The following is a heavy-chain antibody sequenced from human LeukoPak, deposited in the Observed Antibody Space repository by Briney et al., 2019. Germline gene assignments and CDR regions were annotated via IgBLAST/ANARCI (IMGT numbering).Heavy chain of an antibody. CDR3: ARATPGGLHGYSFDY. Sequence: ASVKVSCKASGYTFNNYDINWVRQATGQGLEWTGWMNPKSGNTGFAQKFQDRVSMTRDTSINTAYMELTSLRSGDTAVYYCARATPGGLHGYSFDYWGQGTVVTVYS. J-gene: IGHJ4*02. V-gene: IGHV1-8*02. D-gene: IGHD5-24*01. CDR2: MNPKSGNT. CDR1: GYTFNNYD.